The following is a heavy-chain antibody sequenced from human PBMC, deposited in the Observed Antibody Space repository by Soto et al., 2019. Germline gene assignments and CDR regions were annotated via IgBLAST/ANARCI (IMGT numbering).Heavy chain of an antibody. J-gene: IGHJ4*02. D-gene: IGHD2-2*01. CDR3: ARAPAAMGGGFDY. Sequence: EVQLVESGGGLVKPGGSLRLSCAASGFTLSSYSMNWVRQAPGKGLEWVSSISSSSSYIYYADSVKGRFTISRDNAKNSLYLQMNSLRAEDTAVYYCARAPAAMGGGFDYWGQGTLVTVSS. CDR2: ISSSSSYI. V-gene: IGHV3-21*01. CDR1: GFTLSSYS.